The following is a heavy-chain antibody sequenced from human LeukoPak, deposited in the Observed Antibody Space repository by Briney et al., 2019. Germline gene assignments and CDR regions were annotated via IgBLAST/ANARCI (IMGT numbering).Heavy chain of an antibody. J-gene: IGHJ4*02. D-gene: IGHD4-17*01. Sequence: GGSLRLSCAASGFISSGYWMHWVRQPPGKGLVYIACINTDGFSTSYADSVKGRFTISRDNAKNTLYLQMNSLRAEDTAVYYCARSRTYGDYGRGLDYWGQGTLVTVSS. CDR2: INTDGFST. CDR3: ARSRTYGDYGRGLDY. V-gene: IGHV3-74*01. CDR1: GFISSGYW.